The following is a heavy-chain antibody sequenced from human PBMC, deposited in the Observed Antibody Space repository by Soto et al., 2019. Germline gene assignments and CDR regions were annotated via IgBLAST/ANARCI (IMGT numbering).Heavy chain of an antibody. J-gene: IGHJ6*02. CDR2: IKTKIEGETT. CDR1: GFSISSAW. CDR3: STGSVEGV. D-gene: IGHD2-15*01. V-gene: IGHV3-15*07. Sequence: QLVESGGGLVRPGGSLRLSCSASGFSISSAWMNWVRQAPGKGLEWVGRIKTKIEGETTHYAAPVNGRFTVSRDDSKNMLYLQMNSLTADDTALYYCSTGSVEGVWGQGTTVTFSS.